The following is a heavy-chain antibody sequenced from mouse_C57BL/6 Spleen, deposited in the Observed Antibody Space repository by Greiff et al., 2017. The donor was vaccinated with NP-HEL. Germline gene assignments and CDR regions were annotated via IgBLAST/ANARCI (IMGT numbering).Heavy chain of an antibody. Sequence: EVKVVESGGGLVKPGGSLKLSCAASGFTFSDYGMHWVRQAPEKGLEWVAYISSGSSTIYYADTVKGRFTISRDNAKNTLFLQMTSLRSEDTAMYYCARGDYGNYVGAMDYWGQGTSVTVSS. D-gene: IGHD2-1*01. CDR1: GFTFSDYG. V-gene: IGHV5-17*01. J-gene: IGHJ4*01. CDR2: ISSGSSTI. CDR3: ARGDYGNYVGAMDY.